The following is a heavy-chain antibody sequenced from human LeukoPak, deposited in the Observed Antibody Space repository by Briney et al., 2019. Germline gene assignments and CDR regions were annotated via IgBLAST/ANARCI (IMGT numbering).Heavy chain of an antibody. V-gene: IGHV3-30*18. CDR2: ISYDGSNK. Sequence: PGRSLRLSCAASVFTFSSYGMHGVRQAPGKGLEWVAVISYDGSNKYYADSVKGRFTISRDNSKNTLYLQMTSLRAEDTAVYYCAKDVDVYSSAWYVYYYYGMDVWGQGTTVTVSS. J-gene: IGHJ6*02. D-gene: IGHD6-19*01. CDR1: VFTFSSYG. CDR3: AKDVDVYSSAWYVYYYYGMDV.